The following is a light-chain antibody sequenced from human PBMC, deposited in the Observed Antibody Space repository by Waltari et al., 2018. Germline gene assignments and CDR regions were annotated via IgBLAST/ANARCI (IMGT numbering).Light chain of an antibody. J-gene: IGLJ2*01. CDR1: SSNIGAGYD. CDR3: QSYDRDLNAVL. CDR2: RDD. V-gene: IGLV1-40*01. Sequence: QSVLTQPPSVSGAPGQSVTISCTGSSSNIGAGYDVHCYQQIPGSAPKVLNYRDDNPRSGVPGRFSGSKSGTSASLSVTGLHVEDEADYFCQSYDRDLNAVLFGGGTKLTVL.